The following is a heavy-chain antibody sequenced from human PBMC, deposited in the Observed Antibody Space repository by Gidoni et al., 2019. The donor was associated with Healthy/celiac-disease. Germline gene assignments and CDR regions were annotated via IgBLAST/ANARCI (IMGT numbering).Heavy chain of an antibody. CDR2: IWYDRRNK. V-gene: IGHV3-33*01. CDR3: AGDPYDFWSGNHYGMDV. CDR1: GFTFSSYG. Sequence: QVQLVESGGGVVQPGRSLRLSCAAAGFTFSSYGTHRVRQAPGKGLEWVAVIWYDRRNKYYADTVKGRFTISRDNSKNTLYLQMNSLGAGDTAVYYCAGDPYDFWSGNHYGMDVWGQGTTVTVSS. J-gene: IGHJ6*02. D-gene: IGHD3-3*01.